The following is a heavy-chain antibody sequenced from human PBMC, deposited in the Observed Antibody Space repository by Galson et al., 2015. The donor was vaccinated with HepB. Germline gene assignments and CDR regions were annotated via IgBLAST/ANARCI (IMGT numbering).Heavy chain of an antibody. CDR3: ASTYSSSWSSGAFDI. Sequence: SVKVSCKASGGTLSSYAISWVRQAPGQGLEWMGGIIPIFGTANYAQKFQGRVTITADESTSTAYIELSSLRSEDTAVYYCASTYSSSWSSGAFDIWGQGTMVTVSS. D-gene: IGHD6-13*01. V-gene: IGHV1-69*13. CDR2: IIPIFGTA. J-gene: IGHJ3*02. CDR1: GGTLSSYA.